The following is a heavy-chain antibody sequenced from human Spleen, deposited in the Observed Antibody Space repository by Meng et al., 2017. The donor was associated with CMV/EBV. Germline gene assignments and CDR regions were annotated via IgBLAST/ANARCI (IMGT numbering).Heavy chain of an antibody. J-gene: IGHJ5*02. CDR3: ARPYYDFWSGPPTGWFDP. D-gene: IGHD3-3*01. CDR2: IYSGGST. Sequence: GESLKISCAASGFTVSSNYMSWVRQAPGKGLEWVSVIYSGGSTYYADSVKGRFTISRDNSKNTLYLQMNSLRAEDTAVYYCARPYYDFWSGPPTGWFDPWGQGTLVTVSS. CDR1: GFTVSSNY. V-gene: IGHV3-66*01.